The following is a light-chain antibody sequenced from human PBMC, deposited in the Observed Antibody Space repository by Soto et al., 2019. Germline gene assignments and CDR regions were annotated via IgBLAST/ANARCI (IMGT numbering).Light chain of an antibody. J-gene: IGKJ4*01. CDR3: QQYNSYSALT. Sequence: DIQMTESPSTLSASLGDRVTITCRASQSISSWLACYQQKPGKAPKLLIYDASSLESGVPPRFSGSGSGTEFTLTISSLQPDDFATYYCQQYNSYSALTFGGGTKVDIK. V-gene: IGKV1-5*01. CDR2: DAS. CDR1: QSISSW.